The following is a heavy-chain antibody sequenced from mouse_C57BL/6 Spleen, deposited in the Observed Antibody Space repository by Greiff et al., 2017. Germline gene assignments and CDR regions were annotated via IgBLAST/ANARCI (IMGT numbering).Heavy chain of an antibody. CDR1: GFSFNTYA. CDR2: IRSKSNNYAT. D-gene: IGHD2-3*01. CDR3: VRHDGLGADV. J-gene: IGHJ1*03. V-gene: IGHV10-1*01. Sequence: DVKLVESGGGLVQPKGSLKLSCAASGFSFNTYAMNWVRQAPGKGLEWVARIRSKSNNYATYYADSVKDRFTISRDDSESMLYLQMNNLKTEDTAMYYCVRHDGLGADVWGTGTTVTVSS.